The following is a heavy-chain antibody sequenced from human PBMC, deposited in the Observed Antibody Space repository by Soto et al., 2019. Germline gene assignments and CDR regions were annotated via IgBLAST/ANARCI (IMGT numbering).Heavy chain of an antibody. D-gene: IGHD6-6*01. Sequence: SETLSLTCTVSGGSISSYYWSWIRQPPGKGLEWIGYIYYSGSTNYNPSLKSRVTISVDTSKNQFSLKLSSVTAADTAVYYCARVVYSSSFPDWFDPWGQGTLVTVSS. CDR1: GGSISSYY. CDR3: ARVVYSSSFPDWFDP. V-gene: IGHV4-59*01. J-gene: IGHJ5*02. CDR2: IYYSGST.